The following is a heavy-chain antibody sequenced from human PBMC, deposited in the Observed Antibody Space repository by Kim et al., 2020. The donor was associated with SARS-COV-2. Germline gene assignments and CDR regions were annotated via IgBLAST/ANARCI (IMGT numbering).Heavy chain of an antibody. CDR3: GRKIAGLAMIDY. J-gene: IGHJ4*02. CDR1: GGSINNYY. V-gene: IGHV4-59*01. Sequence: SETLSLTCTVSGGSINNYYWSWIRQPPGKGLEWIGYIYYTGSTYYNPSIKSRVTMSVDTSKNQFSLRLSSVTAADTAVYYCGRKIAGLAMIDYWGQGTLVTVSS. D-gene: IGHD6-13*01. CDR2: IYYTGST.